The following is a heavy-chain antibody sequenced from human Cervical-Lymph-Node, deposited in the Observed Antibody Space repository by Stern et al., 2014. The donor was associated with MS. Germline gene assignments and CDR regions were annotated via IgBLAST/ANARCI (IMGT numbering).Heavy chain of an antibody. CDR3: AREVTSAAFDV. V-gene: IGHV4-38-2*02. CDR1: NYDIASGYY. J-gene: IGHJ3*01. D-gene: IGHD2-21*02. CDR2: VYHDVST. Sequence: QVQLQESGPGLVKPSETLSLTCTVANYDIASGYYWAWIRQPPGKGLEYIGNVYHDVSTFYNPSLKSRVTISVDTPKTQFPRKVTSVTAADTAVYYCAREVTSAAFDVWGQGTMVTVSS.